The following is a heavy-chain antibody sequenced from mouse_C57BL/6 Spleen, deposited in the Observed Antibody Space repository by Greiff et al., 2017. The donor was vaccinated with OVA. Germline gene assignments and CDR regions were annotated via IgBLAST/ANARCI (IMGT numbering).Heavy chain of an antibody. V-gene: IGHV5-17*01. J-gene: IGHJ3*01. CDR1: GFTFSDYG. Sequence: EVKLVESGGGLVKPGGSLKLSCAASGFTFSDYGMHWVRQAPEKGLEWVAYISRGSSTIYYADTVKGRFTISRDNAKNTLFLQMTSLRSEDTAMYYCAKVFNYYGSSPAYWGQGTLVTVSA. D-gene: IGHD1-1*01. CDR3: AKVFNYYGSSPAY. CDR2: ISRGSSTI.